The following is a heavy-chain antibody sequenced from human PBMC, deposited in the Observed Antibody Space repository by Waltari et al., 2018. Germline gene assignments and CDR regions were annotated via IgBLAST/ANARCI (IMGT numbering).Heavy chain of an antibody. CDR2: IYYRGST. J-gene: IGHJ4*02. V-gene: IGHV4-39*07. CDR3: ARGSSNSN. D-gene: IGHD2-2*01. Sequence: QLQLQESGPGLVKPSETLSLTCPVSGGSISSSSYYGGWIRQPPGKGLEWIGSIYYRGSTYYNPSLKSRVTISVDTSKNQFSLKLSSVTAADTAVYYCARGSSNSNWGQGTLVTVSS. CDR1: GGSISSSSYY.